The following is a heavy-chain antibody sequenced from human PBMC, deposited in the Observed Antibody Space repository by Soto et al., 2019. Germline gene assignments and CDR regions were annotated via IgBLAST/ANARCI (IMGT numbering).Heavy chain of an antibody. J-gene: IGHJ6*03. D-gene: IGHD3-10*01. CDR1: GGSISSYY. CDR3: ARVIYYYGSGSYYNPNYYYYYYMDV. CDR2: IYYSGST. V-gene: IGHV4-59*01. Sequence: QVQLQESGPGLVKPSETLSLTCTVSGGSISSYYWSWIRQPPGKGLEWIGYIYYSGSTNYNPSLKSRVTISVDTSKNQFSLKLSSVTAADTAVYYCARVIYYYGSGSYYNPNYYYYYYMDVWGKGTTVTVSS.